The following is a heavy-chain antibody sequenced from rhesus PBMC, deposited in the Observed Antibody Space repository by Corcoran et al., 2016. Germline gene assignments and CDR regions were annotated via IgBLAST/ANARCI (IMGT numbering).Heavy chain of an antibody. J-gene: IGHJ4*01. D-gene: IGHD2-33*01. Sequence: EVQLVESGGGVVQPGGSLRLSCAASGFTFDDYAMHWVRQAPGKGLEWVSGISWSGGSTYYADSVKGQFTISRDNAKNSLYLQMGSLRAEDTALYYCARESGSGYFDYWGQGVLVTVSS. CDR2: ISWSGGST. V-gene: IGHV3-201*01. CDR3: ARESGSGYFDY. CDR1: GFTFDDYA.